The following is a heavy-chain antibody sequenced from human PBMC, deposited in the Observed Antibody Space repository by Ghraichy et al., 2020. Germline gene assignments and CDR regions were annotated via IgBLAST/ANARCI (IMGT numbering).Heavy chain of an antibody. CDR3: ARGPRWRREVPAALNWFDP. D-gene: IGHD2-2*01. CDR1: GGSFSGYY. V-gene: IGHV4-34*01. Sequence: SETLSLTCAIYGGSFSGYYWSWIRQPPGKGLEWIGEINHSGGTNYKSSLKSRVTISVDTSKKQCSLKLSSVTAADTAVYYCARGPRWRREVPAALNWFDPWGQGTLVTVSS. CDR2: INHSGGT. J-gene: IGHJ5*02.